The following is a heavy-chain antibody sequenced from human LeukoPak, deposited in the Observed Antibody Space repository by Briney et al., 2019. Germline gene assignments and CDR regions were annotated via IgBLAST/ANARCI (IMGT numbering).Heavy chain of an antibody. CDR3: ARGYCSGGSCQLLDY. CDR1: GFTFSSYS. J-gene: IGHJ4*02. Sequence: GGSLRLSCAASGFTFSSYSINWVRQAPGKGLEWISYISSSSTIYYTDSVKGRFTISRDNAKNSLYLQMNSLRAEDTAVYYCARGYCSGGSCQLLDYWGQGTLVTVSS. D-gene: IGHD2-15*01. V-gene: IGHV3-48*01. CDR2: ISSSSTI.